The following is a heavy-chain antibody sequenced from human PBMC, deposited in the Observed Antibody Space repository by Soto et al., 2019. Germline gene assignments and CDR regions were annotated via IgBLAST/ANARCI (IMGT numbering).Heavy chain of an antibody. CDR3: ARDLRIVGAKGRSYFDY. CDR1: GFIFSGYG. V-gene: IGHV3-33*01. D-gene: IGHD1-26*01. Sequence: QVQLVESGGGVVQPGRSLRLSCAASGFIFSGYGMHWVRQAPGKGLEWVALIWYDGSNKYYADSVKGRFIISRDNSKNTLYLQLNSLRVEDTAVYYCARDLRIVGAKGRSYFDYWGQGTLVTVSA. J-gene: IGHJ4*02. CDR2: IWYDGSNK.